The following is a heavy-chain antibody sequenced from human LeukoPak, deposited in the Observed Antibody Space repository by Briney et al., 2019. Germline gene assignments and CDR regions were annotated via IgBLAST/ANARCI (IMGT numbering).Heavy chain of an antibody. J-gene: IGHJ4*02. D-gene: IGHD4-17*01. V-gene: IGHV1-2*02. CDR3: ARDLVRGLRCAGY. Sequence: ASVKVSCKASGYTFTSYDINWVRQAPGQGLEWMGWINPNSGGTNYAQKSQGRVTMTRDTSISTAYMELSRLRSDDTAVYYCARDLVRGLRCAGYWGQGTLVTVSS. CDR2: INPNSGGT. CDR1: GYTFTSYD.